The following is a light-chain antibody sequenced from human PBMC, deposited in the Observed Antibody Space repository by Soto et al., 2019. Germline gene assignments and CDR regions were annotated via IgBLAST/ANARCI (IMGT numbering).Light chain of an antibody. V-gene: IGLV2-11*01. CDR3: CSLAAGNIIRV. CDR2: DVS. Sequence: QSALTQPRSVSGSPGQSVTISCTGTSSDVGGYNYVSWYQHHPGKAPKFIIFDVSSRPSGVPDRFSGSKSGNTAYLTISGLQAEDEADYYCCSLAAGNIIRVFGGGTKLTVL. CDR1: SSDVGGYNY. J-gene: IGLJ2*01.